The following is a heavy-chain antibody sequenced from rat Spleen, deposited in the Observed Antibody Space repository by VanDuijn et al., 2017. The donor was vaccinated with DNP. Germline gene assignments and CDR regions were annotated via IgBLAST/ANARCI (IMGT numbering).Heavy chain of an antibody. CDR2: IVHDGSRT. Sequence: EVQLLESGGGLVQPGRSLKLSCAASGFIFSGSGMHWIRQAPRKGLEWVATIVHDGSRTYYRNSVKGRFTVSRDNAKNTLYLQMTSLRSEDTATCYCARVLAGRSYYFDYWGQGVMVTVSS. J-gene: IGHJ2*01. D-gene: IGHD1-4*01. CDR3: ARVLAGRSYYFDY. CDR1: GFIFSGSG. V-gene: IGHV5S10*01.